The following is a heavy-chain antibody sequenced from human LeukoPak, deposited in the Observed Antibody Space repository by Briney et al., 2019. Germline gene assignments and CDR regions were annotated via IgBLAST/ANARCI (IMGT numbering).Heavy chain of an antibody. CDR2: ISWDGDGT. CDR1: GFTFNAYT. V-gene: IGHV3-43*01. D-gene: IGHD4-23*01. Sequence: GSLTLSCAASGFTFNAYTMHWVRQAPGKGLEWVSLISWDGDGTYYADSVKGRFTISRDNTENSLYLQMNSLKTEDTALYYCAKKGYGGNSGGAYFDSWGQGTLVTVSS. J-gene: IGHJ4*02. CDR3: AKKGYGGNSGGAYFDS.